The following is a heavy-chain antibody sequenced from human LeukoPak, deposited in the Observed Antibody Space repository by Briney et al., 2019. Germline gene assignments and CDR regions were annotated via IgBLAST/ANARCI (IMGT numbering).Heavy chain of an antibody. J-gene: IGHJ6*02. Sequence: GGSLRLSCAASGFTFSNYAMSWVRQAPGKGLEWVSTTSGSGGSTYYADSVKGRFTISRGNSKNTLYLQLNSLRAEDTAVYYCAKSTSPLYYYYGMDVWGQGTTVTVSS. D-gene: IGHD2-2*01. CDR2: TSGSGGST. CDR1: GFTFSNYA. V-gene: IGHV3-23*01. CDR3: AKSTSPLYYYYGMDV.